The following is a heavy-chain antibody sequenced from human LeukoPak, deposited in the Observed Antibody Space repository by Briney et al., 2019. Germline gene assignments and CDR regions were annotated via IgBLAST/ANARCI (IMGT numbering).Heavy chain of an antibody. V-gene: IGHV3-21*01. CDR1: GFTFSSYS. CDR2: ISSSSSYI. CDR3: ARDHIIAAAGTLYNWFDP. D-gene: IGHD6-13*01. J-gene: IGHJ5*02. Sequence: GGSLRLSCAASGFTFSSYSMNWVRQAPGKGLEWASSISSSSSYIYYADSVKGRFTISRDNAKNSLYLQMNSLRAEDTAVYYCARDHIIAAAGTLYNWFDPWGQGTLVTVSS.